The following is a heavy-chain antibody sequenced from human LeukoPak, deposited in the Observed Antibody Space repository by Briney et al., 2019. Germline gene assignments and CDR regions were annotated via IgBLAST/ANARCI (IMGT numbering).Heavy chain of an antibody. Sequence: SETLSLTCNVSGGSISIGSSYYWGWIRQPPGKGLEWIGTTYYTGKTYSNPPLKSRVTISVDTSKNQFSLELRSVTAADTAVYYCAGSLGPSTNGLEYWGQGNLVTVSS. J-gene: IGHJ4*02. CDR1: GGSISIGSSYY. D-gene: IGHD1-26*01. CDR3: AGSLGPSTNGLEY. V-gene: IGHV4-39*01. CDR2: TYYTGKT.